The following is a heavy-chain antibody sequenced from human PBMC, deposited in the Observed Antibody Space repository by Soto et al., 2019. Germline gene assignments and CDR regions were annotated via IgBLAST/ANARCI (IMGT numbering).Heavy chain of an antibody. J-gene: IGHJ4*01. CDR1: GFTFSDYY. CDR2: ISSGSTYT. D-gene: IGHD3-10*01. V-gene: IGHV3-11*05. CDR3: ARESSGSSKNFDY. Sequence: GGSLRLSCTVSGFTFSDYYMSWIRQAPGKGLEWVSYISSGSTYTNYADSVKGRFTISRDNAKNSLYLQMNSLRAEDTAVYYCARESSGSSKNFDYWGQGVLVTVSS.